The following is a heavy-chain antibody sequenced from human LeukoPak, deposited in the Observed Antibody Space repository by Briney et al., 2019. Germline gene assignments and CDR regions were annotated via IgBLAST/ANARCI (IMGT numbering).Heavy chain of an antibody. J-gene: IGHJ5*02. CDR2: IYYSGST. D-gene: IGHD3-10*01. CDR1: GGSISGYY. Sequence: SETLSLTCTVSGGSISGYYWSWIRQPPGKGLEWIGYIYYSGSTNYNPSLKSRVTISVDTSKNQFSLKLSSVTAADTAVYYCARAPNYYGSGSFESSYNWFDPWGQGTLVTVSS. CDR3: ARAPNYYGSGSFESSYNWFDP. V-gene: IGHV4-59*01.